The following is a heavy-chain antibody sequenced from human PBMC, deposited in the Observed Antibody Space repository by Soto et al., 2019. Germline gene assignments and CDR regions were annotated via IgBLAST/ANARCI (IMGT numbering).Heavy chain of an antibody. Sequence: PSETLSLTCAVYGGAFIGYYWICIRHPPGKGLEWIGEINHSGSTNYNPSLKSRVTISVDTSKNQFSLKLSSVTAADTAVYYCARLRGYSGYDSFDYWGQGTLVTVSS. CDR1: GGAFIGYY. V-gene: IGHV4-34*01. D-gene: IGHD5-12*01. J-gene: IGHJ4*02. CDR3: ARLRGYSGYDSFDY. CDR2: INHSGST.